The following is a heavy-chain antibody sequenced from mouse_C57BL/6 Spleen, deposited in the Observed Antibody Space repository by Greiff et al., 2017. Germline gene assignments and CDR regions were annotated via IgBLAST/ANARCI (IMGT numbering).Heavy chain of an antibody. CDR2: IYPGSGST. J-gene: IGHJ2*01. D-gene: IGHD1-1*01. V-gene: IGHV1-55*01. CDR3: ARTLYGSSPFDY. CDR1: GYTFTSYW. Sequence: QVQLKQPGAELVKPGASVKMSCKASGYTFTSYWITWVKQRPGQGLEWIGDIYPGSGSTNYNEKFKSKATLTVDTSSSTAYMQLSSLTSEDSAVYYCARTLYGSSPFDYWGQGTTLTVSS.